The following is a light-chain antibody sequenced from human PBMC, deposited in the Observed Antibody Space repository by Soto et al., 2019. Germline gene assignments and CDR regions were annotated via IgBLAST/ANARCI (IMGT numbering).Light chain of an antibody. CDR3: QLYNNWPRT. CDR1: QSVSSD. J-gene: IGKJ1*01. V-gene: IGKV3-15*01. Sequence: EIGMKQSPATVSVSAGERATLSCRASQSVSSDLAWYHQKPGQAPRLLIYGAYTRATGIPARFSGSGSGTEFTLTIRIRQSEEFAVYYCQLYNNWPRTVCEGTKVDNK. CDR2: GAY.